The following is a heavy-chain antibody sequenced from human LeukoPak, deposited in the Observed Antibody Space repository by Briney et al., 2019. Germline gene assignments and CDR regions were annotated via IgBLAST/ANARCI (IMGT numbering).Heavy chain of an antibody. D-gene: IGHD3-3*01. Sequence: EASVKVSCKASGGTFSSYTISWVRQAPGQGLEWMGRIIPILGIANYAQKFQGRVTITADKSTSTAYMELSSLRSEDTAVYYCARDTGILEWLPPDRYYYYYYMDVWGKGTTVTVSS. V-gene: IGHV1-69*04. CDR1: GGTFSSYT. CDR3: ARDTGILEWLPPDRYYYYYYMDV. J-gene: IGHJ6*03. CDR2: IIPILGIA.